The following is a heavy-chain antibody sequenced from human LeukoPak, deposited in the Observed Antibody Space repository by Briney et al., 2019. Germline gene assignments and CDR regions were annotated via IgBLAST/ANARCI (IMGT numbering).Heavy chain of an antibody. CDR3: AKGRVQQWLVNYFDY. D-gene: IGHD6-19*01. CDR1: GFSLSAYG. CDR2: IWYDGTSK. Sequence: PGRSLRLSCAASGFSLSAYGVHWVRQAPGKGLEWVAVIWYDGTSKDYADSVKGRFTISRDNSKNTLYLQMNSLRAEDTAVYYCAKGRVQQWLVNYFDYWGQGTLVTVSS. J-gene: IGHJ4*02. V-gene: IGHV3-33*06.